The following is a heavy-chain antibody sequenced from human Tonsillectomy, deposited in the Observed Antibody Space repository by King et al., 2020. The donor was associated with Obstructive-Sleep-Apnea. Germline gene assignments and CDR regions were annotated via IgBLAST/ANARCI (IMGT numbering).Heavy chain of an antibody. J-gene: IGHJ4*02. V-gene: IGHV1-18*04. Sequence: VQLVESGAEVKKPGASVKVSCKASGYTFTTYVISWVRQAPGQGLEWMGWISAYNGNTNYAQKFQGRVTMTQDTSTSTAYMELRSLRSDDTAVYYCARSPLSSSWERVFDYWGQGTLVTVSS. CDR2: ISAYNGNT. CDR3: ARSPLSSSWERVFDY. CDR1: GYTFTTYV. D-gene: IGHD6-13*01.